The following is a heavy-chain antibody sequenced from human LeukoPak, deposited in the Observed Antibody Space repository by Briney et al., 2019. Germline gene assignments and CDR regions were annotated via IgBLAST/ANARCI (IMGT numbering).Heavy chain of an antibody. CDR3: ARTAAGTGDAFDI. CDR1: GGSFSDYY. Sequence: PSETLSLTCAMYGGSFSDYYMSWIRQAPGKGLEWVSGINWNGGSTGYADSVKGRFTISRDNAKNSLYLQMNSLRAEDTALYHCARTAAGTGDAFDIWGQGTMVTVSS. J-gene: IGHJ3*02. D-gene: IGHD6-13*01. V-gene: IGHV3-20*01. CDR2: INWNGGST.